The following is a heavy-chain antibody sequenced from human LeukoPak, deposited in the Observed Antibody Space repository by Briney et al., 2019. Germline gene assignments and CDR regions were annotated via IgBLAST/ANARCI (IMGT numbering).Heavy chain of an antibody. D-gene: IGHD1-26*01. V-gene: IGHV3-30*02. Sequence: GGSLRLSCAASGFTFTGYPMHWVRQPPGKGLEWLAFIRYDGSNEYYADSVKGRFTISRDNSKNTLFLQMNSLRTEDTAVYYCAKDFYSGSWPWGKGVLVTVSS. CDR3: AKDFYSGSWP. CDR2: IRYDGSNE. J-gene: IGHJ4*02. CDR1: GFTFTGYP.